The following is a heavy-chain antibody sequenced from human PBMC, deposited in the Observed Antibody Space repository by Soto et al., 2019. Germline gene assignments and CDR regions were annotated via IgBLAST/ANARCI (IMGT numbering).Heavy chain of an antibody. Sequence: SETLSLTCSVSGASISGGDYYWSWIRQHPGKGLEWIGYIYDSGSTYYNPSLKSRVTISVDTSKNQFSLKLSSVTAADTAVYYCASIYDSSGYYYGNKWFDPWGQRTLVTVS. D-gene: IGHD3-22*01. CDR1: GASISGGDYY. J-gene: IGHJ5*02. CDR3: ASIYDSSGYYYGNKWFDP. V-gene: IGHV4-31*03. CDR2: IYDSGST.